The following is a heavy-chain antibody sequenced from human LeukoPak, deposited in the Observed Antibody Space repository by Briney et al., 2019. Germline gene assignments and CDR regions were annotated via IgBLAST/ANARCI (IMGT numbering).Heavy chain of an antibody. CDR3: ARAKIAAAGTFYFDY. D-gene: IGHD6-13*01. Sequence: PSQTLSLTCTVSGGSISSGDYYWSRIRQPPGKGLEWIGYIYYSGSTYYNPSLKSRVTISVDTSKNQFSLKLSSVTAADTAVYYCARAKIAAAGTFYFDYWGQGTLVTVSS. V-gene: IGHV4-30-4*01. J-gene: IGHJ4*02. CDR2: IYYSGST. CDR1: GGSISSGDYY.